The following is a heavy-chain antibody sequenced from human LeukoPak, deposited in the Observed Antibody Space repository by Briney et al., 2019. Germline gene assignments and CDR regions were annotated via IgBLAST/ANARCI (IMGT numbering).Heavy chain of an antibody. V-gene: IGHV4-38-2*02. Sequence: SSETLSLTCTVSGYSISSGYYWGWIRQPPGKGLEWIGSIYHSGSTYYNPSLKSRVTISVDTSKNQFSLKLSSVTAADTAVYYCARATIAAAGRDFDYWGQGTLVTVSS. CDR1: GYSISSGYY. D-gene: IGHD6-13*01. CDR3: ARATIAAAGRDFDY. CDR2: IYHSGST. J-gene: IGHJ4*02.